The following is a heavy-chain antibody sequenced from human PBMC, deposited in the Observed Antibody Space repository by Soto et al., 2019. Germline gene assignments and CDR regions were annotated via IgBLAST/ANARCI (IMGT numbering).Heavy chain of an antibody. J-gene: IGHJ5*02. D-gene: IGHD3-16*01. CDR2: IIPIFGTA. V-gene: IGHV1-69*13. CDR3: ARSSGGVYGIIIEGTNWFAP. Sequence: SVKVSCKASGGTFSSYAISWVRQAPGQGLEWMGGIIPIFGTANYAQKFQGRVTITADESTSTAYMELSSLRSEDTAVYYCARSSGGVYGIIIEGTNWFAPWGQGTLVTVSS. CDR1: GGTFSSYA.